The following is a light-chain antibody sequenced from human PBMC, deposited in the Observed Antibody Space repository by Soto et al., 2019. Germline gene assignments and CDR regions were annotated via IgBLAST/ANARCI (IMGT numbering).Light chain of an antibody. Sequence: EIVLTQSPCTLSLSPGERATLSCRASQSVSSSSLAWYQQKPGQAPRLLIYGASSRATGIPDRFSGSGSGKDFTLTISRLEPETFAMYYCQHYGSSATFGQGTKVEIK. CDR3: QHYGSSAT. V-gene: IGKV3-20*01. CDR2: GAS. CDR1: QSVSSSS. J-gene: IGKJ1*01.